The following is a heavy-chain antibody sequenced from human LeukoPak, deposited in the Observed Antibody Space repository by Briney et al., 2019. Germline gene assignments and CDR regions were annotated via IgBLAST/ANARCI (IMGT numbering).Heavy chain of an antibody. D-gene: IGHD2-15*01. CDR1: GGSNSSYY. CDR2: IYYSGST. V-gene: IGHV4-59*01. Sequence: SETLSLTCTVSGGSNSSYYWSWIRQPPGKGLEWIGYIYYSGSTNYNPSLKSRVTISVDTSKNQFSLKLSSVTAADTAVYYCAREMVGERGWFDPWGQGTLVTVSS. J-gene: IGHJ5*02. CDR3: AREMVGERGWFDP.